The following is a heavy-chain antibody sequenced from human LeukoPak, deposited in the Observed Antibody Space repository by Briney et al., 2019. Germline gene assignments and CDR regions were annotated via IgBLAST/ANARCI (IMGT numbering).Heavy chain of an antibody. J-gene: IGHJ4*02. CDR2: ISARGSSR. Sequence: GGSLRLSCAASGFTFSSYAMSWVRQTPGKGLEWVSAISARGSSRYYAGTVKGRFAISRDNSNNTVYLQMNSLRAEDTAVYYCAKGRSYYNYWGQGTLVTVSS. CDR1: GFTFSSYA. CDR3: AKGRSYYNY. V-gene: IGHV3-23*01. D-gene: IGHD1-26*01.